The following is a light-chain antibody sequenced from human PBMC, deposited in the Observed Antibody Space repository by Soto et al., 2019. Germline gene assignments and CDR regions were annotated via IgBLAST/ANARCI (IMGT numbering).Light chain of an antibody. Sequence: DIQMTQSPSTLSASVGDRVTITCRASQSINTWLAWYQQKPGKAPKLLIYKASSLQSGVPSWFSGSGSGTEFSLTISSLQPDDFATYYFQQYNNWYSFGQGTKLEIK. V-gene: IGKV1-5*03. CDR1: QSINTW. CDR2: KAS. J-gene: IGKJ2*03. CDR3: QQYNNWYS.